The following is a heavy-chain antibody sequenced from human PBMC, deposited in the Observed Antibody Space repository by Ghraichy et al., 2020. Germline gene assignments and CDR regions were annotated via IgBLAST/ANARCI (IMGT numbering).Heavy chain of an antibody. CDR3: ARAGSADIVVVPAAIGPYNWFDP. CDR2: IYYSGST. J-gene: IGHJ5*02. Sequence: ESLNISCTVSGGSISSYYWSWIRQPPGKGLEWIGYIYYSGSTNYNPSLKSRVTISVDTSKNQFSLKLSSVTAADTAVYYCARAGSADIVVVPAAIGPYNWFDPWGQGTLVTVSS. V-gene: IGHV4-59*01. D-gene: IGHD2-2*01. CDR1: GGSISSYY.